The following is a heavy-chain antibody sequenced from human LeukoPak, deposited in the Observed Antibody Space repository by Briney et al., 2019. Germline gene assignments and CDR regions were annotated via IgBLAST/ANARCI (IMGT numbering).Heavy chain of an antibody. D-gene: IGHD4/OR15-4a*01. CDR2: IYQSGSP. CDR1: GASISSPFW. J-gene: IGHJ2*01. Sequence: SGTLSLTCAVSGASISSPFWWSWVRQTPGKGLEWIAEIYQSGSPNYNPSLKSRVTMSVDKSKNLVFLRLMSVTAADTAVYYCARGRWIVVLPGRGYFDLWGRGTLVTVSS. V-gene: IGHV4-4*02. CDR3: ARGRWIVVLPGRGYFDL.